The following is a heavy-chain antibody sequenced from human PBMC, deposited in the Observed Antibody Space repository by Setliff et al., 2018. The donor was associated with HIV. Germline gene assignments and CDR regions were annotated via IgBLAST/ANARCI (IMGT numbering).Heavy chain of an antibody. Sequence: PSETLSLTCTVSGGSISSGGYYWSWIRQHPGKGLEWIGYIYYSGSTYYDPSLKSRVTISVDTSKNQFSLRLRSVTAADTAVFYCARRGPGDQTWFDPWGQGILVTVSS. J-gene: IGHJ5*02. V-gene: IGHV4-31*03. CDR2: IYYSGST. CDR3: ARRGPGDQTWFDP. D-gene: IGHD7-27*01. CDR1: GGSISSGGYY.